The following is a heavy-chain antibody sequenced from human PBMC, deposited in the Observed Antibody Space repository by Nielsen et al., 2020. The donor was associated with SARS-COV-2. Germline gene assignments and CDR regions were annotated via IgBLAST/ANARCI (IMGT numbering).Heavy chain of an antibody. CDR3: ARRSSGWYWFDP. Sequence: GSLRLSCAVSGGSFSGYYWSWIRQPPGKGLEWIGEINHSGSTNYNPSLKSRVTISVDTSKNQFSLKLSSVTAADTAVYYCARRSSGWYWFDPWGQGTLVTVSS. CDR2: INHSGST. J-gene: IGHJ5*02. V-gene: IGHV4-34*01. D-gene: IGHD6-19*01. CDR1: GGSFSGYY.